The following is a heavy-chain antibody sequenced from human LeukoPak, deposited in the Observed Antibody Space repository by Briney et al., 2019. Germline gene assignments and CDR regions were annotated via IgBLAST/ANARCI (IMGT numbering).Heavy chain of an antibody. V-gene: IGHV4-39*01. CDR1: GDSFSSSSYY. CDR3: ARLSIVGATSSYYMDV. Sequence: SETLSLTCSVSGDSFSSSSYYGGWIRQPPGKGLEWIGSINYSGTTYYNPSLKSRVTISVDTPKNQFSLRLSSVTVADTAVYYCARLSIVGATSSYYMDVWGKGTTVTVSS. D-gene: IGHD1-26*01. J-gene: IGHJ6*03. CDR2: INYSGTT.